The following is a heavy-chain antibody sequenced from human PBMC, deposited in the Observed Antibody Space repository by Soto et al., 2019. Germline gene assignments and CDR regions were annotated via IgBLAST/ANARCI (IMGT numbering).Heavy chain of an antibody. CDR1: GYTFTSYY. J-gene: IGHJ3*02. Sequence: ASVKVSCNASGYTFTSYYMHWVRQAPGQGLEWMGIINPSGGSTSYAQKFQGRVTMTTDTSTSTAYMELRSLRSDDTAVYYCARDRNDILTGPGNDAFDIWGQGTMVTVSS. CDR3: ARDRNDILTGPGNDAFDI. CDR2: INPSGGST. V-gene: IGHV1-46*01. D-gene: IGHD3-9*01.